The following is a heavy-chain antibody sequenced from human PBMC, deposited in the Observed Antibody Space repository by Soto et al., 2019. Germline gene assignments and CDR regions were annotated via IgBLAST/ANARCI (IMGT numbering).Heavy chain of an antibody. Sequence: QVQLVQSGAEVKKPGASVKVSCKASGYTFTSYAMHWVRQAPGQRLEWMGWINAGNGNTKYSQKFQGRVTITRDTSASTAYMELSSLRSEDTAVYYCARDQGDIVVVPAVTGGFWYYGMDVW. V-gene: IGHV1-3*01. CDR3: ARDQGDIVVVPAVTGGFWYYGMDV. D-gene: IGHD2-2*01. CDR2: INAGNGNT. J-gene: IGHJ6*01. CDR1: GYTFTSYA.